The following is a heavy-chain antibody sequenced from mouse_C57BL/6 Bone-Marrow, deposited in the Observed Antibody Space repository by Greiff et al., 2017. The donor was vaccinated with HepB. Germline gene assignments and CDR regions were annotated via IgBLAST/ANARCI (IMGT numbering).Heavy chain of an antibody. V-gene: IGHV5-6*01. J-gene: IGHJ2*02. Sequence: EVKVVESGGDLVKPGGSLKLSCAASGFTFSSYGMSWVRQTPDKRLEWVATISSGGSYTYYPDSVKGRFTISRDNAKNTLYLQMSSLKSEDTAMYYCARHYDYDVNYFDYWGQGTSLTVSS. D-gene: IGHD2-4*01. CDR3: ARHYDYDVNYFDY. CDR2: ISSGGSYT. CDR1: GFTFSSYG.